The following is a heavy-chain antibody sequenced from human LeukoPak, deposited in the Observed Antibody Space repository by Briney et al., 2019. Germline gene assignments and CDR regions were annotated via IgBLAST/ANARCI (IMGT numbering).Heavy chain of an antibody. CDR3: ARGIHSGSSGPYYFDY. D-gene: IGHD1-26*01. V-gene: IGHV1-18*01. CDR1: GYTFTSYG. J-gene: IGHJ4*02. CDR2: ISAYNGHT. Sequence: ASVKVSCKASGYTFTSYGVSWVRQAPGQGLEWMGRISAYNGHTNYAQKLQGRVTMTTDTSTSTAYMELRGLRSDDTAVYYCARGIHSGSSGPYYFDYWGQGTLVTVSS.